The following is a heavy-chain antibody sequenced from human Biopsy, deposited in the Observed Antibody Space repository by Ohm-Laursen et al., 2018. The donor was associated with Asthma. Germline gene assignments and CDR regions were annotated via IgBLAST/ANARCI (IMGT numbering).Heavy chain of an antibody. J-gene: IGHJ5*02. CDR2: VHSSGST. D-gene: IGHD6-13*01. Sequence: SETLSLTCIVSPGSINDYYWNWIRQFPGKGLEWIGYVHSSGSTRFNPSLKSRVTVSVDTSVDQVSLKLSSVSAADTAIYHCARATSTWSQSGPHFFDHWGPGTLVTVSS. CDR3: ARATSTWSQSGPHFFDH. V-gene: IGHV4-59*01. CDR1: PGSINDYY.